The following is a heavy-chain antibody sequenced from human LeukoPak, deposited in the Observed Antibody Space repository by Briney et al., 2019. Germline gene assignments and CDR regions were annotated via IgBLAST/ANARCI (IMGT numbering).Heavy chain of an antibody. V-gene: IGHV1-18*01. CDR3: ASGSGSYWDYFDY. CDR2: ISAYNGNT. Sequence: GASVKVSCKASGYTFTSYGISWVRQAPGQGLEWMGWISAYNGNTNYAQKLQGRVTMTTDTSTSTVYMELRSLRSDDTAVYYCASGSGSYWDYFDYWGQGTLVTVSS. CDR1: GYTFTSYG. J-gene: IGHJ4*02. D-gene: IGHD1-26*01.